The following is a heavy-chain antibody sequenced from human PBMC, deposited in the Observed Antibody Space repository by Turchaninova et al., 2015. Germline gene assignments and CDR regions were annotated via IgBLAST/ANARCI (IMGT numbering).Heavy chain of an antibody. D-gene: IGHD3-3*01. J-gene: IGHJ2*01. CDR2: ILSHGGST. CDR3: AKDQIFGDGYYNFDL. CDR1: GFPFSGHA. Sequence: ERQLLVSGGGMVQPGGWLRLDWTGAGFPFSGHALSLVRPAARKGLVCGLGILSHGGSTYYTDSVKGLFTISRENSKNNLYVQMDSLRAEDTAVYYCAKDQIFGDGYYNFDLWGRGTLVSVSS. V-gene: IGHV3-23*01.